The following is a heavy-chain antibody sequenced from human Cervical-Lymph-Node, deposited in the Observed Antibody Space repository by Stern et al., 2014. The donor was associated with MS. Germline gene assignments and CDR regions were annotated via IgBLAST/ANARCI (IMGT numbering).Heavy chain of an antibody. V-gene: IGHV3-30*18. J-gene: IGHJ4*02. D-gene: IGHD6-13*01. CDR1: GFTFSSYG. CDR3: AKDLAAAGTSTFDY. CDR2: ISYDGTNN. Sequence: VQLVQSGGGVVQPGRSLRLSCAASGFTFSSYGMHWVRQAPGKGLEWEAVISYDGTNNYYADCVKGRFTISRDNSKNTLYLQMNSLRAEDTAVYYCAKDLAAAGTSTFDYWGQGTLVTVSS.